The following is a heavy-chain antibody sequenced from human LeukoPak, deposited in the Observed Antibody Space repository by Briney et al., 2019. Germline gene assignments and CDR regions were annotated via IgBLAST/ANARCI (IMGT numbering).Heavy chain of an antibody. D-gene: IGHD6-6*01. V-gene: IGHV3-53*01. Sequence: PGGSLRLSCAASGFTVSSNYMSWVRQAPGKGLEWVSVIYSGGSTYYADSVKGRFTISRDNSKNTLYLQMNSLRAEDTAVYYCARSSADEAFDIWGQGTMVTVSS. CDR1: GFTVSSNY. CDR3: ARSSADEAFDI. CDR2: IYSGGST. J-gene: IGHJ3*02.